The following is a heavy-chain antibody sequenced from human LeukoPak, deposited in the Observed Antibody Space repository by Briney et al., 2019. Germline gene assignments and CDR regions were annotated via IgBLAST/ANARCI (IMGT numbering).Heavy chain of an antibody. V-gene: IGHV4-38-2*01. J-gene: IGHJ4*02. CDR3: ARVHCSSSSCYLYDY. CDR1: GYSMSSGLY. Sequence: PSETLSLTCAVSGYSMSSGLYWGWIRQPPGKGLESIGSIYHSGFTYYNPSLKSRVTISVDTSKNQFSLKLSSVTAADTAVCYCARVHCSSSSCYLYDYWGEATLVTVSS. CDR2: IYHSGFT. D-gene: IGHD2-2*01.